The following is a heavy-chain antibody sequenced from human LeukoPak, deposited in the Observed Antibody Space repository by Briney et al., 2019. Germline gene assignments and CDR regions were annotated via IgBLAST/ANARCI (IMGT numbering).Heavy chain of an antibody. CDR2: INHSGST. CDR3: ARGIIVVVPAATYPYNWFDP. V-gene: IGHV4-34*01. J-gene: IGHJ5*02. CDR1: GGSFSGYY. Sequence: PSETLSLTCAVYGGSFSGYYWSWIRQPPGKGLEWIGEINHSGSTNYNPSLKSRVTISVDTSKTQFSLKLSSVTAADTAVYYCARGIIVVVPAATYPYNWFDPWGQGPLVTVSS. D-gene: IGHD2-2*01.